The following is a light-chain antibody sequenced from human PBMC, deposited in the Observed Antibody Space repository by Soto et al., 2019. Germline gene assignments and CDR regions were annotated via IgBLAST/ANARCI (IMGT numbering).Light chain of an antibody. Sequence: QSVLTQPASVSGSPGQSITSSCTGTSSDVGGYNYVSWYQHHPGKAPKLMIYEVSNRPSGVSNRFSGSKSGNTASLTISGLQAEDEADYYCSSYTSSSPLVFGTGTKLTVL. J-gene: IGLJ1*01. CDR3: SSYTSSSPLV. CDR2: EVS. V-gene: IGLV2-14*01. CDR1: SSDVGGYNY.